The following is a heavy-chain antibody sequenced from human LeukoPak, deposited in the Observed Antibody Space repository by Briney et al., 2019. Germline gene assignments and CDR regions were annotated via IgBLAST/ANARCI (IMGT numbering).Heavy chain of an antibody. V-gene: IGHV4-59*08. D-gene: IGHD4-17*01. J-gene: IGHJ4*02. Sequence: KPSETLSLTCTVSGVSISSYYWSWIRQPPGKGLEWIGYMSNSGSTNSNPSLRSRVTISVDTSKNQFSLKLSSVTAADTAVYYCARHYGDLYLPFDYWGQGTLVTVSS. CDR2: MSNSGST. CDR1: GVSISSYY. CDR3: ARHYGDLYLPFDY.